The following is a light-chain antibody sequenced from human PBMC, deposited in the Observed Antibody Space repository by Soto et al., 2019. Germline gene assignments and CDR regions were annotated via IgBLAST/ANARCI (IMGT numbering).Light chain of an antibody. CDR1: SSDGGGYNY. CDR3: SSYTSSSAYV. J-gene: IGLJ1*01. CDR2: EVS. Sequence: QSVLTQPASVSGSPGQSITISCTGTSSDGGGYNYVSWYQQHPGKAPKLMIYEVSNRPSGVSTRFSGSKSGNTASLTISGLQADDEAVYYCSSYTSSSAYVFGTGPKVTVL. V-gene: IGLV2-14*01.